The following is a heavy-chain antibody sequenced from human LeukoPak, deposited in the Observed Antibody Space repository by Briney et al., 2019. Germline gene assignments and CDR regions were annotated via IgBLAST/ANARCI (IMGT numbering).Heavy chain of an antibody. V-gene: IGHV1-69*13. D-gene: IGHD2-15*01. CDR2: IIPIFGTA. J-gene: IGHJ4*02. CDR3: ARDDCSGGSCYSDFDH. CDR1: GGTFSSYA. Sequence: ASVKVSCKASGGTFSSYAISWVRQAPGQGLEWMGGIIPIFGTANYAQKFQGRVTITADESTSTAYMELSSLRSEDTAVYYCARDDCSGGSCYSDFDHWGQRTLVTVSS.